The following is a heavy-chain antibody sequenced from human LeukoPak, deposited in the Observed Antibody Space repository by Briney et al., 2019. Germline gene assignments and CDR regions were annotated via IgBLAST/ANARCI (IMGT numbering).Heavy chain of an antibody. CDR1: GFTFSSYV. J-gene: IGHJ4*02. CDR2: ISSNGGST. V-gene: IGHV3-64*01. D-gene: IGHD4-11*01. Sequence: GGSLRLSCAASGFTFSSYVTHWVRQAPGKGLEYVSGISSNGGSTYYANSMKGRFTISRDNSKNTLYLQMGSLRAEDMAVYYCTFTTVITNYFDYWGQGTLATVSS. CDR3: TFTTVITNYFDY.